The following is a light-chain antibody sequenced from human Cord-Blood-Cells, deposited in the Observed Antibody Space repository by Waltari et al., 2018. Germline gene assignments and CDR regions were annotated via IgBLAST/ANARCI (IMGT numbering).Light chain of an antibody. CDR2: DAS. V-gene: IGKV3-11*01. CDR3: QQRSNWLT. CDR1: QSVSSY. Sequence: EIVLTQLPATLSLSPGERATLSCRASQSVSSYLAWYQQKPGQAPRLLIYDASNRATGIPARFSGSGSGTDFTLTISSLEPEDFAVYYCQQRSNWLTFGGGTKVEIK. J-gene: IGKJ4*01.